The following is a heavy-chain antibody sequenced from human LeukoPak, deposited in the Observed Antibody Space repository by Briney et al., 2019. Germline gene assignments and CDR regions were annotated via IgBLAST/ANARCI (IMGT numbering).Heavy chain of an antibody. CDR2: IYTSGST. J-gene: IGHJ5*02. V-gene: IGHV4-61*02. Sequence: SQTLSLTCTVSGGSISSGSYYRSWIRQPAGKGLEWIGRIYTSGSTNYNPSLKSRVTISVDTSKNQFSLKLSSVTAADTAVYYCARARYYDFWSGSFDPWGQGTLVTVSS. D-gene: IGHD3-3*01. CDR1: GGSISSGSYY. CDR3: ARARYYDFWSGSFDP.